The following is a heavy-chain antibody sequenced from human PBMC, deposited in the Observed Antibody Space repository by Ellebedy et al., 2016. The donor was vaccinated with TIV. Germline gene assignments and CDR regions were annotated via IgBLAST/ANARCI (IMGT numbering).Heavy chain of an antibody. D-gene: IGHD1-26*01. CDR3: ARAESGRYGHFVY. Sequence: GESLKISCAASGFTFSDYWMHWVRQAPGKGLVWVSRIDCAGKTALFADSVKASFPISRDNVKTTVHLQMDSLTAADTAVYYCARAESGRYGHFVYWGQGTLVSVSS. CDR2: IDCAGKTA. CDR1: GFTFSDYW. V-gene: IGHV3-74*01. J-gene: IGHJ4*02.